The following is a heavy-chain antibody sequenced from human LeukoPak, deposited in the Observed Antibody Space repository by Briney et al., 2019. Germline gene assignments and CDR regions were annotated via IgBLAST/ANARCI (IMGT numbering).Heavy chain of an antibody. Sequence: ASVKVSCKASGYTFTSYDINWVRQATGQGLEWMGWMNPNSGNTGYAQKFQGRVTMTRNTSVSTAYMELSSLRSEDTAVYYCAPSLTPSGWYRSLTPYYYYYMDVWGKGTTVTVSS. J-gene: IGHJ6*03. CDR3: APSLTPSGWYRSLTPYYYYYMDV. CDR2: MNPNSGNT. V-gene: IGHV1-8*01. D-gene: IGHD6-19*01. CDR1: GYTFTSYD.